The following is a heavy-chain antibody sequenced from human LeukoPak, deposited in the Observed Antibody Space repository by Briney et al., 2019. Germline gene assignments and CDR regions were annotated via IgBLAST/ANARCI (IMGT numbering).Heavy chain of an antibody. CDR2: ISYDGSNK. D-gene: IGHD3-22*01. V-gene: IGHV3-30*18. CDR3: AKDLIAGITMIVVVIPTPIDY. CDR1: GFTFSSYG. J-gene: IGHJ4*02. Sequence: GRSLRLSCAASGFTFSSYGMHWVRQAPGNGLEWVAVISYDGSNKYYADSVKGRFTISRDNSKNTLYLQMNSLRAEDTAVYYCAKDLIAGITMIVVVIPTPIDYWGQGTLVTVSS.